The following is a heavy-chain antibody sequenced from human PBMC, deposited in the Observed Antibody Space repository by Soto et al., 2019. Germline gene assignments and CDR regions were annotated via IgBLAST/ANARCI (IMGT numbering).Heavy chain of an antibody. D-gene: IGHD1-1*01. V-gene: IGHV5-51*01. CDR2: IYPGDSDT. CDR3: ASQKTVIRGPLSSNWFDP. CDR1: GYTFTDYW. J-gene: IGHJ5*02. Sequence: PVEFLKICCKGYGYTFTDYWIGWVRQMPGKGLELIGLIYPGDSDTRYSPSFQGRVTISADKSISTAFLQWSSLRASDTAMYYCASQKTVIRGPLSSNWFDPWGQGTLVTVSS.